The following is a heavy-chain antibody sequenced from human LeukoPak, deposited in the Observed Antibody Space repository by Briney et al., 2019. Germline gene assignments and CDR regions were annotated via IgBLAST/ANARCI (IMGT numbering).Heavy chain of an antibody. Sequence: PGRSLRLSCAASAFTFSDYYMSCVRQAPGKGLEWDSYIIVIGTYTNSAVKGRFTISRDNAKSSLYLQMNSLRAEDTAVYYCARAFGASGRFDYWGQGTLVTVSS. CDR1: AFTFSDYY. J-gene: IGHJ4*02. CDR3: ARAFGASGRFDY. V-gene: IGHV3-11*05. D-gene: IGHD3-10*01. CDR2: IIVIGTYT.